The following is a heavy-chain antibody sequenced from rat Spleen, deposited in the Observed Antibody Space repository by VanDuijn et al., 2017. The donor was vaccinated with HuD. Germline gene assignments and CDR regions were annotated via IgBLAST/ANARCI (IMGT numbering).Heavy chain of an antibody. CDR3: ARGGAAIWGFAY. J-gene: IGHJ2*01. Sequence: QVQLKESGPGLVQPSQTLSLTCTVAGFSLTSYNVHWVRQPPGKGLEWMGVIWNTGGTRYNSALKSRLSISKDTSKSQVFLKMNSLQTEDTATYYCARGGAAIWGFAYWGQGVMVTVSS. D-gene: IGHD1-2*01. CDR2: IWNTGGT. V-gene: IGHV2-41*01. CDR1: GFSLTSYN.